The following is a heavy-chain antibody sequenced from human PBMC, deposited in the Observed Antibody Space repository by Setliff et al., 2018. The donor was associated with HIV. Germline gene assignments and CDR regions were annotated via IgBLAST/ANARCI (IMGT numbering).Heavy chain of an antibody. CDR3: ARPTNIDTLYYGSQTFYMYYYGLDV. Sequence: GGSLRLSCAASGFTFSDYYLNWFRLAPGKGLEWISHITNTGSSTNYADSVKGRFTISRDNSKNSLYLQMNSLRADDTAVYFCARPTNIDTLYYGSQTFYMYYYGLDVWGQGTTVTVS. CDR1: GFTFSDYY. V-gene: IGHV3-11*06. D-gene: IGHD1-26*01. CDR2: ITNTGSST. J-gene: IGHJ6*02.